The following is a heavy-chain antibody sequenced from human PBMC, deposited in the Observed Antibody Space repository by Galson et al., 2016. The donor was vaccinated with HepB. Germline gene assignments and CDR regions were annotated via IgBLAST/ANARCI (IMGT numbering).Heavy chain of an antibody. CDR1: GYTFTSYG. D-gene: IGHD2-15*01. CDR3: VYYCARDCSGGTCYGTT. Sequence: SVKVSCKASGYTFTSYGIRWVRQAPGQGLEWMGWISAYNDNTNYAQKLQGRVTMTTDTSTSTAYMELRSLRSDDTADDTAVYYCARDCSGGTCYGTTWGQGTLVTVSS. V-gene: IGHV1-18*01. CDR2: ISAYNDNT. J-gene: IGHJ5*02.